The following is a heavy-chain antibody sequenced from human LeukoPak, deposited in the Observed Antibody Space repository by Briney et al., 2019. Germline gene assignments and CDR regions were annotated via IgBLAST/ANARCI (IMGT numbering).Heavy chain of an antibody. V-gene: IGHV4-39*07. CDR1: GGSISSSSYY. Sequence: SETLSLTCTVSGGSISSSSYYWGWIRQPPGKGLEWIGSIYYSGSTYYNPSLKSRVTISVDTSKNQFSLKLSSVTAADTAVYYCARVYVVVVAATFFWFDPWGQGTLVTVSS. CDR2: IYYSGST. D-gene: IGHD2-15*01. CDR3: ARVYVVVVAATFFWFDP. J-gene: IGHJ5*02.